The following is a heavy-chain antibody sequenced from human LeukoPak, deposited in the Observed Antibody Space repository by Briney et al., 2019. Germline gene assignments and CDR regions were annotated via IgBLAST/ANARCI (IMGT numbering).Heavy chain of an antibody. V-gene: IGHV3-53*01. CDR1: GSTVSSNY. J-gene: IGHJ4*02. Sequence: GGSLRLSCAASGSTVSSNYMSWVRQAPGKGLEWVSVIYSGGSTYYADSVKGRFTISRDNSKNTLYLQMNSLRAEDTAVYYCARGVDGSGSYYPYFDYWGQGTLVTVSS. CDR2: IYSGGST. CDR3: ARGVDGSGSYYPYFDY. D-gene: IGHD3-10*01.